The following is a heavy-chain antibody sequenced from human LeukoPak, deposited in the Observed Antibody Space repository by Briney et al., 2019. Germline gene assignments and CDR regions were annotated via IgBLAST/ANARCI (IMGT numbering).Heavy chain of an antibody. D-gene: IGHD5-12*01. V-gene: IGHV3-21*01. CDR2: ISSSSSYI. CDR3: ARVGGYDLSGAFDI. CDR1: GFTFSSYS. Sequence: PGGSLRLSCAASGFTFSSYSMNWVRQAPGKGLEWVSSISSSSSYIYYADSVKGRFTISRDNAKNSLYLQMNSLRAEDTAVYYCARVGGYDLSGAFDIWGQGTMVTVSS. J-gene: IGHJ3*02.